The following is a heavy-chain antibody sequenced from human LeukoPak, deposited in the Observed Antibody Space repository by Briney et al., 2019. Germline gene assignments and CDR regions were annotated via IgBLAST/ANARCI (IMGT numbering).Heavy chain of an antibody. CDR1: GGSISSYY. Sequence: PSETLSLTCTVSGGSISSYYWSWIRQPPGKGLEWIGYIYYSGSTNYNPSLKSRVTISVDTSKNQFSLKLSSVTAADTAVYYCASNGNSGWYGGDFDYWGQGTLVTVSS. CDR3: ASNGNSGWYGGDFDY. CDR2: IYYSGST. J-gene: IGHJ4*02. D-gene: IGHD6-19*01. V-gene: IGHV4-59*01.